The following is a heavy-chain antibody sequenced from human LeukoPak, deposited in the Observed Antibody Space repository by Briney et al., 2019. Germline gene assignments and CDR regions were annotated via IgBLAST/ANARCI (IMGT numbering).Heavy chain of an antibody. D-gene: IGHD3-10*01. CDR3: ARNRYYYGSGNYGVPNWFDP. J-gene: IGHJ5*02. Sequence: SETLSLTCTVSGGSISSYYWSWIRQPPGKGLEWIGYIYYSGSTNYNPSLKSRVTISVDTSKNQFSLKLSSVAAADTAVYYCARNRYYYGSGNYGVPNWFDPWGQGTLVTVSS. CDR1: GGSISSYY. CDR2: IYYSGST. V-gene: IGHV4-59*08.